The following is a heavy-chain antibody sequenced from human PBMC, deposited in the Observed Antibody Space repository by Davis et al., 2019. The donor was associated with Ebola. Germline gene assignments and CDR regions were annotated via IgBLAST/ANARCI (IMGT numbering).Heavy chain of an antibody. CDR2: ISFDGSEK. J-gene: IGHJ4*02. V-gene: IGHV3-30*04. D-gene: IGHD1-7*01. CDR3: ATDFTGSTSSY. CDR1: GFTFSTYP. Sequence: PGGSLRLSCAASGFTFSTYPMHWVRQAPGKGLEWVSLISFDGSEKYYTPSVEGRFTISRDNSKNTLFLQMNSLRAEDTAVYYCATDFTGSTSSYWGQGTLVSVSS.